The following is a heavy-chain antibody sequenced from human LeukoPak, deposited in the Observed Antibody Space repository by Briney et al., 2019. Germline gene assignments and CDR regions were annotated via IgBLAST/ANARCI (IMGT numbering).Heavy chain of an antibody. CDR2: IYYRGST. J-gene: IGHJ5*02. V-gene: IGHV4-59*12. D-gene: IGHD4-17*01. CDR1: GCSISSYY. CDR3: ARDRFDYGLDP. Sequence: SETLSLTCTVSGCSISSYYWSWIRQPPGKGLEWIGYIYYRGSTNYNPSLKSRVTISVYTYKNPFSLKLSSVTAADTAVYYCARDRFDYGLDPWGQGTLVTVSS.